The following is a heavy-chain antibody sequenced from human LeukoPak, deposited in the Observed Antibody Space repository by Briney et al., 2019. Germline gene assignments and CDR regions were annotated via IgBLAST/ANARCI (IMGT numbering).Heavy chain of an antibody. CDR3: VRDVGTTSVRGDY. J-gene: IGHJ4*02. D-gene: IGHD1-26*01. V-gene: IGHV3-48*01. CDR1: GFTFSSYD. Sequence: GGSLRLSCAASGFTFSSYDMNCVRQAAGKGLEWLSYISSSSSNMSYADSVKGRFTISRDNARNSLYLQMNSLRVEDTAVYYCVRDVGTTSVRGDYWGQGALVTVSS. CDR2: ISSSSSNM.